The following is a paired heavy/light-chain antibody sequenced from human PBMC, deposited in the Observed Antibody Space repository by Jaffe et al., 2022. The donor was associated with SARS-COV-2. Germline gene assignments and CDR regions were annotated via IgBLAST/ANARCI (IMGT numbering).Heavy chain of an antibody. V-gene: IGHV3-48*01. CDR2: ISSSSSTI. CDR3: ARGVYCSSTSCLDWENWFDP. Sequence: EVQLVESGGGLVQPGGSLRLSCAASGFTFSSYSMNWVRQAPGKGLEWVSYISSSSSTIYYADSVKGRFTISRDNAKNSLYLQMNSLRAEDTAVYYCARGVYCSSTSCLDWENWFDPWGQGTLVTVSS. D-gene: IGHD2-2*01. CDR1: GFTFSSYS. J-gene: IGHJ5*02.
Light chain of an antibody. V-gene: IGKV1-5*03. CDR1: QSISSW. J-gene: IGKJ3*01. CDR3: QHYNTYPFT. CDR2: QAS. Sequence: DIQMTQSPSTLSASVGDRVTITCRASQSISSWLAWYQQKPGIAPKLLIYQASSLESGVPSRFSGSGSGTEFTLTISSLRPDDFATYYCQHYNTYPFTFGPGTKVDIK.